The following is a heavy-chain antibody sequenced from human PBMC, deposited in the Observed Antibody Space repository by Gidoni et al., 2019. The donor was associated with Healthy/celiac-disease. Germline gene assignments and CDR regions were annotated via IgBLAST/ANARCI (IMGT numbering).Heavy chain of an antibody. CDR3: ARANYAAAGTLDY. J-gene: IGHJ4*02. D-gene: IGHD6-13*01. CDR1: GFTFSSYS. V-gene: IGHV3-21*01. CDR2: ISSSSSYI. Sequence: EVQLVESGGGLVKPGGSLRLSCAASGFTFSSYSMNWVRQAPGKGLEWVSSISSSSSYIYYADSVKGRFTISRDNAKNSLYLQMNSLRAEDTAVYYCARANYAAAGTLDYWGQGTLVTVSS.